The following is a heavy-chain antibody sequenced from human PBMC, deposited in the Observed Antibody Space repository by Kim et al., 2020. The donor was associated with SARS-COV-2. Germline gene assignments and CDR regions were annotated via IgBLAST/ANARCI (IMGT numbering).Heavy chain of an antibody. J-gene: IGHJ4*01. CDR2: IYYSGST. Sequence: SETLSLTCTVSGGSISSSSYYWGWIRQPPGKGLEWIGSIYYSGSTYYNPSLKSRVTISVDTSKNQFSLKLSSVTAADTAVYYCARQRVRAVIVATTLDY. D-gene: IGHD5-12*01. CDR1: GGSISSSSYY. CDR3: ARQRVRAVIVATTLDY. V-gene: IGHV4-39*01.